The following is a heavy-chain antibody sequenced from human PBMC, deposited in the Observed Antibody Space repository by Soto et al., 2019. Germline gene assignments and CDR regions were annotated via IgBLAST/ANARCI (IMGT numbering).Heavy chain of an antibody. CDR2: INHSGST. V-gene: IGHV4-34*01. Sequence: SETLSLTCAVYGGSFSGYYWSWIRQPPGKGLEWIGEINHSGSTNYNPSLKSRVTISVDTSKNQFSLKLSSVTAADTAVYYCARGREDIVVVPAAKTLDYWGQGTLVTVSS. D-gene: IGHD2-2*01. CDR1: GGSFSGYY. CDR3: ARGREDIVVVPAAKTLDY. J-gene: IGHJ4*02.